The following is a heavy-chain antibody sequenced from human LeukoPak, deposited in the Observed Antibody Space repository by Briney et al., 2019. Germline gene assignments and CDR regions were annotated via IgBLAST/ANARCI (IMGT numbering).Heavy chain of an antibody. CDR2: INPNSGGT. D-gene: IGHD6-19*01. Sequence: ASVKVSCKASGYTFTSHGLSWARQAPGQGLEWMGRINPNSGGTNYAQKFQGRVTMTRDTSISTAYMELSRLRSDDTAVYYCARGGSGWGLYYYYYGMDVWGQGTTVTVSS. CDR3: ARGGSGWGLYYYYYGMDV. CDR1: GYTFTSHG. J-gene: IGHJ6*02. V-gene: IGHV1-2*06.